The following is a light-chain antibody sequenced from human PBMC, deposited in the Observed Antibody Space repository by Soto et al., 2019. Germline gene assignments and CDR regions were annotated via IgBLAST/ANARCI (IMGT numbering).Light chain of an antibody. J-gene: IGKJ1*01. V-gene: IGKV3-20*01. Sequence: EIVLTQSPGTLSLSPGERATLSCRASQSVSSSYLAWYQQKPGQPPRLLIYDASRRATGIPARFSGSGSGTDFTLTISSLEPEDFAVYYCQHYGRSPPSWTFGQGTKVEIK. CDR3: QHYGRSPPSWT. CDR2: DAS. CDR1: QSVSSSY.